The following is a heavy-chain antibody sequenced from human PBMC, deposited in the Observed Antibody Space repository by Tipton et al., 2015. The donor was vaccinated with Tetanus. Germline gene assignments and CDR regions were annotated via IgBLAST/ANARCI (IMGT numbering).Heavy chain of an antibody. J-gene: IGHJ4*02. CDR1: GGSFSGYY. Sequence: TLSLTCAVYGGSFSGYYWSWFRQPPGKGLEWIGEINHNGSTNYNPSLKSRVTISVDTSKNQFSLKLSSVTAADTAVYYCARGREWLRYMDWGQGTLVTVSS. CDR3: ARGREWLRYMD. V-gene: IGHV4-34*01. CDR2: INHNGST. D-gene: IGHD6-19*01.